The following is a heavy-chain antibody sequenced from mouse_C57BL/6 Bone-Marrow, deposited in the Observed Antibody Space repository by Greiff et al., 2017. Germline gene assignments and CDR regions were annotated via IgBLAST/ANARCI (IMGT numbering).Heavy chain of an antibody. D-gene: IGHD3-2*02. CDR1: GFTFSSYG. V-gene: IGHV5-6*01. Sequence: EVKLVESGGDLVKPGGSLKLSCAASGFTFSSYGMSWVRQTPDKRLEWVATISSGGSYTYYPDCVKGRFTISRDNAKNTLYLQMSSLKSEDTAMYYCARLDSSGPFAYWGQGTLVTVSA. CDR2: ISSGGSYT. J-gene: IGHJ3*01. CDR3: ARLDSSGPFAY.